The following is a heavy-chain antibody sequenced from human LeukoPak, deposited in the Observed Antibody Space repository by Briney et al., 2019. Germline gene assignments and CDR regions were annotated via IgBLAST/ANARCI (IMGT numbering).Heavy chain of an antibody. CDR1: GGSISSYY. J-gene: IGHJ4*02. V-gene: IGHV4-4*07. CDR2: IYTSGST. D-gene: IGHD3-10*01. CDR3: AREIYYYGSGSYSDY. Sequence: SETLSLTCTVSGGSISSYYWSWIRQPAGKGLEWIGRIYTSGSTNYNPSLKSRVTISVDTSKNQFSLKLSSVTAADTAVYYCAREIYYYGSGSYSDYWGQGTLVTVSS.